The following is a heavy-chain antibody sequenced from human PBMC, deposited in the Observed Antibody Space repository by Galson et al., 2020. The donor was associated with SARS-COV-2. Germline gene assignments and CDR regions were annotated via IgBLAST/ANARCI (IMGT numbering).Heavy chain of an antibody. CDR2: IDGTDDK. D-gene: IGHD3-16*01. J-gene: IGHJ6*04. V-gene: IGHV2-5*01. Sequence: SGHTLVNPTQTLTLTCNFSGFSLTTTSVSVGWIRQPPGKALEWLILIDGTDDKRYSPSLGNRLTITKDTSKNQVVLTMTNMDPVDTGTYYCAHRRGGVMDGWGEGTTVTVSA. CDR3: AHRRGGVMDG. CDR1: GFSLTTTSVS.